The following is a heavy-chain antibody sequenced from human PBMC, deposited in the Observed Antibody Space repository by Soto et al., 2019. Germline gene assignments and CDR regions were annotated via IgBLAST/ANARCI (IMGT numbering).Heavy chain of an antibody. D-gene: IGHD6-13*01. J-gene: IGHJ1*01. CDR3: ARRKGSSWYAYFQH. Sequence: SETLSLTCTVSGGSIGSSSYYWGWIRQPPGKGLEWIGSIYYSGSTYYNPSLKSRVTISVDTSKNQFSLKLSSVTAADTAVYYCARRKGSSWYAYFQHWGQGTLVTVSS. V-gene: IGHV4-39*01. CDR2: IYYSGST. CDR1: GGSIGSSSYY.